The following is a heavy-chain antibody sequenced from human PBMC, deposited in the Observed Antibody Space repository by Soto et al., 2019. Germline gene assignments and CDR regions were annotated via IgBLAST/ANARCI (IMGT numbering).Heavy chain of an antibody. V-gene: IGHV3-30-3*01. Sequence: PGGSLRLSCAASGFTLSSYAMHWVRQAPGKGLEWVAVISYDGSNKYYADSVKGRFTISRDNSKNTLYLQMNSLRAEDTAVYYCARDTLKASFDPWGQGTLVTVSS. CDR2: ISYDGSNK. J-gene: IGHJ5*02. CDR3: ARDTLKASFDP. CDR1: GFTLSSYA.